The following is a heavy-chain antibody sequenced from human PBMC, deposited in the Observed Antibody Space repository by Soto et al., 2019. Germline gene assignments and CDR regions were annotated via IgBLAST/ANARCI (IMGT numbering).Heavy chain of an antibody. V-gene: IGHV4-59*01. J-gene: IGHJ3*02. CDR1: GGSISSYY. Sequence: SETLSLTCTVSGGSISSYYWSWIRQPPGKGLEWIGYIYYSGSTNYNPSLKSRVTISVDTSKNQFSLKLSSVTAADTAVYYCASADGGWSDAFDIWGQGTMVTVSS. D-gene: IGHD6-19*01. CDR2: IYYSGST. CDR3: ASADGGWSDAFDI.